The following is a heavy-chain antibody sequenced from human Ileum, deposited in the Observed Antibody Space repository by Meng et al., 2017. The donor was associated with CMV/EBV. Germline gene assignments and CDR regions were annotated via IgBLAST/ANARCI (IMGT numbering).Heavy chain of an antibody. Sequence: QVQLQESGPGLVKPAGTLYLTCTVSGGSINSNSYYWGWFRQPPGKGLEWIGSIYFSGSTYYNPSLKSRATISVDTSNNHFSLRLTSVTAADTAVYYCARRVAGLGANFDFWGQGTLVTVSS. CDR3: ARRVAGLGANFDF. CDR1: GGSINSNSYY. V-gene: IGHV4-39*02. D-gene: IGHD4/OR15-4a*01. J-gene: IGHJ4*02. CDR2: IYFSGST.